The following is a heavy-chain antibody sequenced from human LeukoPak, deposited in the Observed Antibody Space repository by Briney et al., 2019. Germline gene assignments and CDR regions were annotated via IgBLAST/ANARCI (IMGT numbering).Heavy chain of an antibody. Sequence: PSETLSLTCAVSGYSISSGYYWGWIRQPPGKGLEWIGSIYHSGSTYYNPSLKSRVTISVDTSKNQFSLKLSSVTAADTAVYYCARVGDEKGAMISHWFDPWGQGTLVTVSS. CDR1: GYSISSGYY. V-gene: IGHV4-38-2*01. D-gene: IGHD3-16*01. CDR2: IYHSGST. J-gene: IGHJ5*02. CDR3: ARVGDEKGAMISHWFDP.